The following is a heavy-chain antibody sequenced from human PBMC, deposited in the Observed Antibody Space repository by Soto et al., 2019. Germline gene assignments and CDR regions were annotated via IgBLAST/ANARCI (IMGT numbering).Heavy chain of an antibody. CDR2: IHYSGST. V-gene: IGHV4-59*11. CDR1: GGSITSHY. CDR3: ARSVDP. Sequence: SETLSLTCSVSGGSITSHYCSWFRQPPGKGLEWIGYIHYSGSTNYNPSLKSRVTMSVDTSKNQFSLKLSSVTAADTAVYYCARSVDPWGQGTLVTVSS. J-gene: IGHJ5*02.